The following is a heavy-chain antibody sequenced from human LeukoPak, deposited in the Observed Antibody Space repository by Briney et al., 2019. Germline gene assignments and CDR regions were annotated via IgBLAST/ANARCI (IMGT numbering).Heavy chain of an antibody. CDR2: IYTSGST. CDR1: GGSISSYY. D-gene: IGHD5-24*01. V-gene: IGHV4-4*07. J-gene: IGHJ4*02. CDR3: AREGKQMATTTNFDY. Sequence: PSETLSLTCTVSGGSISSYYWSWIRQPAGKGLEWIGRIYTSGSTNYNPSLKSRVTISVDKSKNQFSLKLTSVTAADTAVYYCAREGKQMATTTNFDYWGQGTLVTVSS.